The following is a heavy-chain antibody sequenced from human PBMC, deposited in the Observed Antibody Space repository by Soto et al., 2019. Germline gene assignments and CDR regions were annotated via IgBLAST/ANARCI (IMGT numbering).Heavy chain of an antibody. CDR1: GYTFTSYG. CDR2: ISAYNGNT. CDR3: ARKSRGGNYHFDY. D-gene: IGHD2-21*02. Sequence: QVQLVQSGAEVKKPGASVKVSCKASGYTFTSYGISWVRQAPGQGLKWMGWISAYNGNTNYAQKLQGRVTMTTDTSTRNDYMELRSLRSDDTAVYYCARKSRGGNYHFDYWGQGTLVTVSS. J-gene: IGHJ4*02. V-gene: IGHV1-18*04.